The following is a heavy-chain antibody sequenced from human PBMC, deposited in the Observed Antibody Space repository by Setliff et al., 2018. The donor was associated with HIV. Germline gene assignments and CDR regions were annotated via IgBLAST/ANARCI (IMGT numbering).Heavy chain of an antibody. Sequence: GGSLRLSCTGSGFMFNMFWMSWIRQSPGKGLEWVAHIKHDGSEKYYLDSVEGRFTISRDNAKNSQYLQMNSLRVEDTAVYYCARGPPVKYYDGSGFNRGPLPFDPWGQGTQVTVSS. CDR3: ARGPPVKYYDGSGFNRGPLPFDP. CDR2: IKHDGSEK. V-gene: IGHV3-7*03. J-gene: IGHJ5*02. D-gene: IGHD3-22*01. CDR1: GFMFNMFW.